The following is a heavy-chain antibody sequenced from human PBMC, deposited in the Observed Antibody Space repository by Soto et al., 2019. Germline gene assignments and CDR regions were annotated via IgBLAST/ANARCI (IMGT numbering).Heavy chain of an antibody. CDR1: GFTFSSYG. Sequence: GGSLRLSCAASGFTFSSYGMHWVRQAPGKGLEWVAVIWYDGSNKYYAGSVKGRFTISSDNSKSRLYMQMNSLRAEDTALYYCAREDVVVAAAPRSLYGMDVWGQGTTVTVSS. D-gene: IGHD2-2*01. CDR2: IWYDGSNK. J-gene: IGHJ6*02. V-gene: IGHV3-33*01. CDR3: AREDVVVAAAPRSLYGMDV.